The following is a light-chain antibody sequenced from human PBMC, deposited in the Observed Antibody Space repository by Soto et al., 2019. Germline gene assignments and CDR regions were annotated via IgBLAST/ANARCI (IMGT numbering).Light chain of an antibody. CDR2: KNN. Sequence: QAVVTQPPSASGTPGQKVSISCSGSGSNIGSNYVYWYQQLPGTAPKLLIYKNNQRPSGVPDRFSGSKSDTSASLAISGLRSEDEADYYCAAWDDSLSGHLFGTGTKVTVL. CDR1: GSNIGSNY. J-gene: IGLJ1*01. CDR3: AAWDDSLSGHL. V-gene: IGLV1-47*01.